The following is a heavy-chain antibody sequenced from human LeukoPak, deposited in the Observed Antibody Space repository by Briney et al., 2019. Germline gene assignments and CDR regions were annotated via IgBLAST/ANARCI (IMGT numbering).Heavy chain of an antibody. Sequence: GGSLRLSCAASGFTFSSYAMSWVRQAPGKGLEWVSAISGSGGSTYYADSVKGRFTISRDNSKNTLYLQMNSLRAEDTAVYCCAKDQHYDFWSGYSNPDPWGQGTLVTVSS. J-gene: IGHJ5*02. V-gene: IGHV3-23*01. D-gene: IGHD3-3*01. CDR2: ISGSGGST. CDR3: AKDQHYDFWSGYSNPDP. CDR1: GFTFSSYA.